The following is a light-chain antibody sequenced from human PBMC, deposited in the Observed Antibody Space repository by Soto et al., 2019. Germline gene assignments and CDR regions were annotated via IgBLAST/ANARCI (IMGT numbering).Light chain of an antibody. J-gene: IGKJ4*02. CDR3: QQYASSPLT. CDR2: GAS. CDR1: QSVSKNY. Sequence: ENVLTQSPRTLSLSPGERATLSCRASQSVSKNYLAWYQQKLGQAPRLLIHGASSRATGIPDRFSGSGSGTDFALTINRLEPEDFAVYYCQQYASSPLTFGRGTKVEIK. V-gene: IGKV3-20*01.